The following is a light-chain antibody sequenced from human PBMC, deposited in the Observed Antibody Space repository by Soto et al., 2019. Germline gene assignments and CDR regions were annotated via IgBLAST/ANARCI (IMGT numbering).Light chain of an antibody. V-gene: IGKV1-39*01. J-gene: IGKJ1*01. CDR2: AAS. Sequence: DIQMTXSXXSXXAXVXDRVTITCRASQSISSYLNWYQQKPGKAPKLLIYAASSLQSGVPSRFSGSGSGTDFTLTISSLQPEDFATYYCQQSYSTPWTFGQGTKVDIK. CDR1: QSISSY. CDR3: QQSYSTPWT.